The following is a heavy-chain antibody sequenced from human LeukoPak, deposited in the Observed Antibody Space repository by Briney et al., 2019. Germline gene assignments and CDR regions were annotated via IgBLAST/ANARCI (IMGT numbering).Heavy chain of an antibody. J-gene: IGHJ4*02. CDR1: GYSFTSCW. CDR3: ARPLWGGRAVAGLGGFDY. V-gene: IGHV5-51*01. Sequence: GESLKIPRKGSGYSFTSCWIGWGRQMPGKGLEWMGIIYPGDSDTRYSPSFQGQVTISADKSISTAYLQWSSLKASDTAMYYCARPLWGGRAVAGLGGFDYWGQGTLVTVSS. CDR2: IYPGDSDT. D-gene: IGHD6-19*01.